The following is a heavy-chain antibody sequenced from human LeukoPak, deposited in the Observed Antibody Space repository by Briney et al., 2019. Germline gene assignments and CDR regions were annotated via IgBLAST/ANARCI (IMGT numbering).Heavy chain of an antibody. CDR3: AKGYYDSSGYTYGFDI. Sequence: GGSLRLSCAASGFTFSNYAMSWVRQAPGKGLEWVSTISRGTATTYYADSVKGRFIISRDNSKNTLYLQMNSLRAEDTAVYYCAKGYYDSSGYTYGFDIWGQGTMVTVSS. J-gene: IGHJ3*02. V-gene: IGHV3-23*01. D-gene: IGHD3-22*01. CDR2: ISRGTATT. CDR1: GFTFSNYA.